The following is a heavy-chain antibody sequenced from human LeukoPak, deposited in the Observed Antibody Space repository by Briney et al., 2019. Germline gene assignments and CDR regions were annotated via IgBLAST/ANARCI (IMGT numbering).Heavy chain of an antibody. J-gene: IGHJ4*02. V-gene: IGHV4-4*02. D-gene: IGHD6-6*01. CDR3: ARENGGSSSPFDY. Sequence: SETLSLTCAVSGVSISSSNWWSWVRQPPGKGLEWIGEIYHSGSTNYNPSLKSRVTISVDKSKNQFSLKLSSVTAADTAVYYCARENGGSSSPFDYWGQGTLVTVSS. CDR1: GVSISSSNW. CDR2: IYHSGST.